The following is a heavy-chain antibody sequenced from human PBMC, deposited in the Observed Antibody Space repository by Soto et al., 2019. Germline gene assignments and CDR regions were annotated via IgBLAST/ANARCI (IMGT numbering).Heavy chain of an antibody. Sequence: SGPTLVNPTQTLTLTCTFSGLSLSTSGVGVGWIRQPPGKALEWLALIYWDDDKRYSPSLKSRLTITKDTSKNQVVLTMTNMDPVDTATYYCAHSLIGYYYDSSGSNWFDPWGQGTLLTVSS. CDR2: IYWDDDK. J-gene: IGHJ5*02. D-gene: IGHD3-22*01. V-gene: IGHV2-5*02. CDR1: GLSLSTSGVG. CDR3: AHSLIGYYYDSSGSNWFDP.